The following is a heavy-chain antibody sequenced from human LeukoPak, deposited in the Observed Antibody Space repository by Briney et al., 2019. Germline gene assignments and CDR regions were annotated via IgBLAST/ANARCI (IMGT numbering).Heavy chain of an antibody. CDR1: GYTLTSYD. V-gene: IGHV1-8*01. D-gene: IGHD3-10*01. Sequence: ASVKVSCKASGYTLTSYDINLVRQATGQGLEWMGWMNPNSGNTGYAQKFQGRVTVTRNTSISTAYMELSSLRSEDTAVYYCARAGRYSYYYYYYGMDVWGQGTTVTVSS. CDR2: MNPNSGNT. CDR3: ARAGRYSYYYYYYGMDV. J-gene: IGHJ6*02.